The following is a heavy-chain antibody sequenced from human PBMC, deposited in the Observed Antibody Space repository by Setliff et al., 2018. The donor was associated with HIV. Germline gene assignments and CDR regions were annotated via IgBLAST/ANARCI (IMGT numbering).Heavy chain of an antibody. CDR2: VSPSGDAT. CDR3: AKAGPPAHNSLDY. D-gene: IGHD1-1*01. Sequence: LRLSCAASGFTFSNYALTWVRQAPGKGLEWVSTVSPSGDATYYADSVKGRFVISREKSKSTLYLQMNSLRAEDTAVYYCAKAGPPAHNSLDYWGQGTLVTVSS. J-gene: IGHJ4*02. V-gene: IGHV3-23*01. CDR1: GFTFSNYA.